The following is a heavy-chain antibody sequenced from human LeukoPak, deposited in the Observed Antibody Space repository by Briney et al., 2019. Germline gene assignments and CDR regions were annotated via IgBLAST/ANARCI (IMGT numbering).Heavy chain of an antibody. CDR3: ARRDCTTGACRFDD. J-gene: IGHJ4*02. D-gene: IGHD2-8*01. CDR2: MNPSSGNT. CDR1: GHTFTNDE. Sequence: ASVKVSRKASGHTFTNDEIHWVRQATGQGLEWMGWMNPSSGNTGYAQKFQGRLTMTRNTSISTAYMDLSSLRSDDTAVYYCARRDCTTGACRFDDWGQGTRVSVSP. V-gene: IGHV1-8*01.